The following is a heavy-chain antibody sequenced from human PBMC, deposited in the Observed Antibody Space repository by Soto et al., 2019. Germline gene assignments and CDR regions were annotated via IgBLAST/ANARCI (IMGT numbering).Heavy chain of an antibody. CDR2: ISGFNGKT. D-gene: IGHD3-9*01. CDR3: ARDRNYFGPAAANWLHL. J-gene: IGHJ5*02. Sequence: ASVKVSCKASGFTFTGHYIHWVRQAPGQGLEWLGWISGFNGKTEYSQTLRDRVTLTTDTSTGTAYLELRRLKSDDTAIYYCARDRNYFGPAAANWLHLWGQGTLVTVST. V-gene: IGHV1-18*04. CDR1: GFTFTGHY.